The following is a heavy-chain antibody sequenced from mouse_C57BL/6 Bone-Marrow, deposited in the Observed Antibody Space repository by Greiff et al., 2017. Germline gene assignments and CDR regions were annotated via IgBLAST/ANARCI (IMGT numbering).Heavy chain of an antibody. Sequence: QVQLQQPGAELVMPGASVKLSCKASGYTFTSYWMHWVKQRPGQGLEWIGEIDPSDSYTNYNQKFKGKSTLTVDKSSSTAYMQLSSLTSEDSAVYYCARGEYYGSSYSLMAYWGQGTLVTVSA. V-gene: IGHV1-69*01. CDR1: GYTFTSYW. D-gene: IGHD1-1*01. J-gene: IGHJ3*01. CDR3: ARGEYYGSSYSLMAY. CDR2: IDPSDSYT.